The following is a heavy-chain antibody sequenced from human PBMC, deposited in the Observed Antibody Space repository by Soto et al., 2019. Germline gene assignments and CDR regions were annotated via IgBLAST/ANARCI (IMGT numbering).Heavy chain of an antibody. CDR3: ARAVRTWLHNFDY. D-gene: IGHD5-12*01. V-gene: IGHV3-74*01. CDR2: INSDGSST. CDR1: GFTFSSYW. J-gene: IGHJ4*02. Sequence: GGSLRLSCAASGFTFSSYWMHWVRQAPGKGLVWVSRINSDGSSTSYADSVKGRFTISRDNAKNTLYLQMNSLRAEDTAVYYCARAVRTWLHNFDYWGQGTLVTVSS.